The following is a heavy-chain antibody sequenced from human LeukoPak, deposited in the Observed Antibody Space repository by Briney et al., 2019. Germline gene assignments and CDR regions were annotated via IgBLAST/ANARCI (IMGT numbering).Heavy chain of an antibody. CDR1: GFTFSSYS. CDR2: ISSSSSYI. J-gene: IGHJ4*02. D-gene: IGHD2-21*02. V-gene: IGHV3-21*01. Sequence: PGGSLRLSCAASGFTFSSYSMNWVRKAPGKGLEWVSSISSSSSYIYYADSVKGRFTISRDNAKNSLYLQMNSLGADDTAVYYCARDPTAYCGGDCYSFDYWGQGTLVTVSS. CDR3: ARDPTAYCGGDCYSFDY.